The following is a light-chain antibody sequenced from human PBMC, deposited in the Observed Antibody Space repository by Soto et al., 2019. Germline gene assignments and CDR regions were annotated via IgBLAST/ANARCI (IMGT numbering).Light chain of an antibody. Sequence: EIVLTQSPGTLSLSPGERATLSCRTSESVTSIYLAWYQQKPGQAPRLLLFGASSRDTGIPVRFSGSGSGTDFTLTISRLEPEDFAVYYCQQYGISLVTFGQGTRLEIK. V-gene: IGKV3-20*01. CDR3: QQYGISLVT. J-gene: IGKJ5*01. CDR2: GAS. CDR1: ESVTSIY.